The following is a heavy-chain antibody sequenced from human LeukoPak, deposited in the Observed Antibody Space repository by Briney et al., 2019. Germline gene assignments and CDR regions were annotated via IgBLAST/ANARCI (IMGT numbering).Heavy chain of an antibody. CDR1: GGTFSSYA. D-gene: IGHD4-23*01. CDR3: ARESVAEGGNSVGY. Sequence: SVTVSCKASGGTFSSYAISWVRQAPGQGLEWMGGIIPIFGTANYAQKFQGRVTITADESTSTAYMELSSLRSEDTAVYYCARESVAEGGNSVGYWGQGTLVTVSS. CDR2: IIPIFGTA. J-gene: IGHJ4*02. V-gene: IGHV1-69*13.